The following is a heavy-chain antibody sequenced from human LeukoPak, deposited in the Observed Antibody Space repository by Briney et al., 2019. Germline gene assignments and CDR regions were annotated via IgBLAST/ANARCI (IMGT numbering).Heavy chain of an antibody. CDR3: ARGGPIDY. Sequence: GGSLRLSCAASGFTFRNAWMYWVRQAPGKGLVWVSRINSDGSTTSYVGSVKGRFTISRENAKSTVYLQMNSLRAEDTAVYYCARGGPIDYWGQGTLVTVLS. V-gene: IGHV3-74*01. CDR1: GFTFRNAW. J-gene: IGHJ4*02. CDR2: INSDGSTT.